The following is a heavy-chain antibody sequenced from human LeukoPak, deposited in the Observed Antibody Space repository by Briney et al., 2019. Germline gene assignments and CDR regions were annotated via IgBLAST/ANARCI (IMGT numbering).Heavy chain of an antibody. D-gene: IGHD5-18*01. CDR3: ARGYSYGLWY. V-gene: IGHV4-59*01. CDR1: GGSISSYY. CDR2: IYYSGST. Sequence: PSETLSLTCTVSGGSISSYYWSWLRQPPGKGLEWIGYIYYSGSTNYNPSLKSRVTISVDTSKNQFSLKLSSVTAADTAVYYCARGYSYGLWYWGQGTLVTVSS. J-gene: IGHJ4*02.